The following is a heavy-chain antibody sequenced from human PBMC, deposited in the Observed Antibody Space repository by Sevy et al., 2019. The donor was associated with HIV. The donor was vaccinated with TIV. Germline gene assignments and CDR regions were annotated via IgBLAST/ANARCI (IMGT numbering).Heavy chain of an antibody. CDR2: ISAYNGNT. CDR3: ARGQNYYDSSGYPLDY. Sequence: ASVKVPCKASGYTFTSYGISWVRQAPGQGLEWMGWISAYNGNTNYAQKLQGRVTMTTDTSTSTAYMELRSLRSDDTAVYYCARGQNYYDSSGYPLDYWGQGTLVTVSS. CDR1: GYTFTSYG. D-gene: IGHD3-22*01. J-gene: IGHJ4*02. V-gene: IGHV1-18*01.